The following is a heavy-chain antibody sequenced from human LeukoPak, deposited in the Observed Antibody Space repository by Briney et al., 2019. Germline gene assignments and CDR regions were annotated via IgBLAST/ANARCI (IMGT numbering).Heavy chain of an antibody. D-gene: IGHD2-15*01. V-gene: IGHV1-18*01. CDR1: GYTFTSYG. J-gene: IGHJ4*02. CDR3: ARGTYCSGGTCHSQYFDY. CDR2: ISAYNGNT. Sequence: ASVKVSCKASGYTFTSYGISWVRQAPGQGLEWMGWISAYNGNTNYAQKLQGRVTMTTDTSTSTAYMELRSLRSDDTAVYYCARGTYCSGGTCHSQYFDYWGQGTLVTVSS.